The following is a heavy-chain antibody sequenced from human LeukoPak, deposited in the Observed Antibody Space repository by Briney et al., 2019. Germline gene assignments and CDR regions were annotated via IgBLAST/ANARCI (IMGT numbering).Heavy chain of an antibody. V-gene: IGHV4-39*01. Sequence: SETLSLSCTVSGGSISSSSYYWGWIRQPPGKGLEWIGSIYYSGSTYDNLSLKSRVTISVDTSKNQFSLNLSSVTAADTAVYHCASLYSSNWGYITNWGQGTLVTVSS. D-gene: IGHD6-13*01. CDR3: ASLYSSNWGYITN. CDR2: IYYSGST. J-gene: IGHJ4*02. CDR1: GGSISSSSYY.